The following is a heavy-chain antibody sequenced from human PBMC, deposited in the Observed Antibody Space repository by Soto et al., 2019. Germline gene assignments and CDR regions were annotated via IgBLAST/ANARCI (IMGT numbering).Heavy chain of an antibody. CDR1: GGSISSYY. CDR2: IYYSGST. D-gene: IGHD4-17*01. Sequence: PSETLSLTCTVSGGSISSYYWSWIRQPPGKGLEWIGYIYYSGSTNYNPSLKSRVTISVDTSKNQFSLKLSSVTAADTAVYYCASSNYGDYWYFDYWGQGTLVTVSS. CDR3: ASSNYGDYWYFDY. V-gene: IGHV4-59*08. J-gene: IGHJ4*02.